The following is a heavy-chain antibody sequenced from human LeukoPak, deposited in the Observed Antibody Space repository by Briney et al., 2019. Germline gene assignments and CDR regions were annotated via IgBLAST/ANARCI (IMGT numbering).Heavy chain of an antibody. CDR2: ISYDGSNK. V-gene: IGHV3-30-3*01. J-gene: IGHJ4*02. D-gene: IGHD1-26*01. CDR3: AAPGGRGCYLGGGDNFDY. CDR1: GFIFSSYA. Sequence: PAGRSLRLSCAASGFIFSSYAMHWVRQAPGKGLEWVAVISYDGSNKYYAESVKGRFTISRDNSKNTLYLEMNSLRAEDTAVYYCAAPGGRGCYLGGGDNFDYWGQGTLVIVSS.